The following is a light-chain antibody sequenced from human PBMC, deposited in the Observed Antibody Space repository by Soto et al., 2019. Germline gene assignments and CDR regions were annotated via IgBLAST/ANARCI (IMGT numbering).Light chain of an antibody. V-gene: IGKV3-20*01. CDR1: QSVSISD. J-gene: IGKJ2*01. CDR3: QQYGGSPLYT. Sequence: EIVLTQSPGTLSLSPGDRATLSCRASQSVSISDLAWYQQKPGQAPRLLIFGASTRATGSTDRFSGSGSGTDFTLTISRLEPEDFSVNYCQQYGGSPLYTFGQGTKLEIK. CDR2: GAS.